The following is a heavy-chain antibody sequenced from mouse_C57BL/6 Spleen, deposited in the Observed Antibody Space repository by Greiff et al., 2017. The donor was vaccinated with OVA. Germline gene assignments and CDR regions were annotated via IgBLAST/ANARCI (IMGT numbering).Heavy chain of an antibody. CDR2: ISSGSSTI. J-gene: IGHJ2*01. D-gene: IGHD1-1*01. V-gene: IGHV5-17*01. CDR1: GFTFSDYG. Sequence: EVQVVESGGGLVKPGGSLKLSCAASGFTFSDYGMHWVRQAPEKGLEWVAYISSGSSTIYYADTVKGRFTISRDNAKNTLFLQMTSLRSEDTAMYYCARRYYYGSSYYFDYWGQGTTLTVSS. CDR3: ARRYYYGSSYYFDY.